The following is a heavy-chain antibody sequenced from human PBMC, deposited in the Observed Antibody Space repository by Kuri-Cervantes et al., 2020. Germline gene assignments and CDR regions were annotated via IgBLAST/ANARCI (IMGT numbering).Heavy chain of an antibody. CDR1: GYTFTSYA. Sequence: ASMKVSCKASGYTFTSYAMNWVRQAPGQRLEWMGWINAGNGNTKYSQKFQGRVTITRDTSASTAYMELSSLRSEDTAVYYCARLTVTNKRTTVDYWGQGTLVTVSS. D-gene: IGHD4-17*01. CDR3: ARLTVTNKRTTVDY. V-gene: IGHV1-3*01. CDR2: INAGNGNT. J-gene: IGHJ4*02.